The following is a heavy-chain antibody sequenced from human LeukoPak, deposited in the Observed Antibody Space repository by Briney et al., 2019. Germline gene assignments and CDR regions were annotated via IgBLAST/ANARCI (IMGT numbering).Heavy chain of an antibody. CDR2: IKQDGSEK. Sequence: PGGSLRLSCAASGFTFSSYWMSWVRQAPGKGLEWVANIKQDGSEKYYVDSVKGRFTISRDNAKNSLYLQMNSLTAEDTAVYYCARDHDERAFDYWGQGTLVTVSS. CDR1: GFTFSSYW. CDR3: ARDHDERAFDY. V-gene: IGHV3-7*01. J-gene: IGHJ4*02.